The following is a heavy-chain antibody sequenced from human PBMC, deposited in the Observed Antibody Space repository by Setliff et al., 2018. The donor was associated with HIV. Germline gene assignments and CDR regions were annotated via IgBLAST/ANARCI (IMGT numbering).Heavy chain of an antibody. CDR2: IYTSGKT. J-gene: IGHJ5*02. Sequence: PSETLSLTCAVSGGSISSGNYYWSWVRQSAEKGLEWIGHIYTSGKTDYNPSLKSRVTLSVDTSKNQLSLKLNSVTAADTAVYYCARDRGQWLPTGWFDPWGQGTLVTVS. CDR3: ARDRGQWLPTGWFDP. V-gene: IGHV4-61*09. CDR1: GGSISSGNYY. D-gene: IGHD6-19*01.